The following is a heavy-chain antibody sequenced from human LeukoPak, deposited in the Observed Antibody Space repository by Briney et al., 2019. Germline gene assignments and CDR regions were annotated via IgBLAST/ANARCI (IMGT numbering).Heavy chain of an antibody. CDR1: GYTFTSYG. D-gene: IGHD3-22*01. CDR2: ISAYSGNT. Sequence: ASVKVSFKASGYTFTSYGISWVRQAPGQGLERMGWISAYSGNTNYPQKLQGRVTMTTDTSTSTAYMELRSLRSDDTAIYYCARDVPYSTYYYDSSGYYCDYWGQGTLVTVSS. J-gene: IGHJ4*02. CDR3: ARDVPYSTYYYDSSGYYCDY. V-gene: IGHV1-18*01.